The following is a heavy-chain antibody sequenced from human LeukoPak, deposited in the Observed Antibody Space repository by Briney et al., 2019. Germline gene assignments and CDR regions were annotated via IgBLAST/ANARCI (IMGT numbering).Heavy chain of an antibody. Sequence: SETLSLTCTVSGVSVSSGRYFWSWIRQPPGKGLELIGYIYNIMSTKSNPSLKSRVTISVDTSKNRVSLKPSSVTAADTAVYYGAVGCTDINCRTYGMDVWGQGSTVT. CDR3: AVGCTDINCRTYGMDV. J-gene: IGHJ6*02. V-gene: IGHV4-61*01. D-gene: IGHD2-8*02. CDR1: GVSVSSGRYF. CDR2: IYNIMST.